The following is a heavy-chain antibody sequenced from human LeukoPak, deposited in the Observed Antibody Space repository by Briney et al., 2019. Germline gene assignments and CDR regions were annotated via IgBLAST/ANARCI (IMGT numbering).Heavy chain of an antibody. CDR1: GGSTSNYF. D-gene: IGHD3-3*01. CDR2: IHTSGST. CDR3: TREPEGHGYYFDY. Sequence: PSETLSLPCTVSGGSTSNYFCTWLPQSAGKGLEWIGRIHTSGSTNYNPSLKSRVSMSVDTSKNHFSLKLSSVTAADKAVYYCTREPEGHGYYFDYWGQGALVTVSS. J-gene: IGHJ4*02. V-gene: IGHV4-4*07.